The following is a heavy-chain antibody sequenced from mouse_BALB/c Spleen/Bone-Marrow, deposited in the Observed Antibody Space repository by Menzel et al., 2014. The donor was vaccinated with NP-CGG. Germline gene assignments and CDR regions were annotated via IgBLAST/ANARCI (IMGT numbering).Heavy chain of an antibody. Sequence: QVQLKESGPGLVAPSQSLSITCTVSGFSLSRYSIHWVRQPPGEGLEWLGVIXGGGNTDYNSALKSRLSISKDNSKSQVFLKMNSLQTDDTAMYYCARFITTGTMDYWGQGTSVTVSS. J-gene: IGHJ4*01. D-gene: IGHD1-1*01. CDR1: GFSLSRYS. CDR3: ARFITTGTMDY. CDR2: IXGGGNT. V-gene: IGHV2-6-4*01.